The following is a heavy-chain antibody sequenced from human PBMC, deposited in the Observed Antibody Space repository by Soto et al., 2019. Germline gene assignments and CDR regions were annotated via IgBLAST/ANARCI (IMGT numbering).Heavy chain of an antibody. V-gene: IGHV5-51*01. CDR1: GYSFTTYR. CDR2: IDPGDSET. J-gene: IGHJ6*02. CDR3: AKHPSPDVRFLGLDV. Sequence: GESLKISCKFSGYSFTTYRSGWVRQMAGKGLEWVGLIDPGDSETRYSPSFQGQVTISVDKSINTAYLHWSSLRASDTAIYYCAKHPSPDVRFLGLDVWGQGTTVTVSS.